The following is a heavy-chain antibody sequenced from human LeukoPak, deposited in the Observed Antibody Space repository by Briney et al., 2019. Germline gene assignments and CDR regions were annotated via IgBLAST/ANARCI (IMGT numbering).Heavy chain of an antibody. V-gene: IGHV4-59*01. Sequence: SETLSLTCTVSGGSISSYYWSWIRRPPGKGLEWIGYIYYSGSTNYNPSLKSRVTISVDTSKNQFSLKLSSVTAADTAVYYCARASSWDCSGGSCYFFYGMDVWGQGTTVTVSS. D-gene: IGHD2-15*01. CDR1: GGSISSYY. CDR3: ARASSWDCSGGSCYFFYGMDV. J-gene: IGHJ6*02. CDR2: IYYSGST.